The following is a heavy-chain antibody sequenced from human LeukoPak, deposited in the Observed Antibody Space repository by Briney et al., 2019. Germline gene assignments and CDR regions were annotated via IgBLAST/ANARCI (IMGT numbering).Heavy chain of an antibody. J-gene: IGHJ4*02. CDR1: EFSVGSNY. Sequence: GGSLRLSCAASEFSVGSNYMNWVRQAPGKGLEWVSYISSSGRTIYYADSVKGRFTISRDNAKNSLYLQMNSLRAEDTAVYYCARDLVVVTGISDYWGQGTLVTVSS. D-gene: IGHD2-21*02. CDR3: ARDLVVVTGISDY. CDR2: ISSSGRTI. V-gene: IGHV3-48*03.